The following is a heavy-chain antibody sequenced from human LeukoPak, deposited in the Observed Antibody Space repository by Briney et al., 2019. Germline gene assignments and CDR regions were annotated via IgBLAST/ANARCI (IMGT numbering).Heavy chain of an antibody. D-gene: IGHD3-16*01. CDR3: ARAPSVGVLTLGVDY. CDR1: GFTFSSYG. CDR2: IWYDGSNA. V-gene: IGHV3-33*03. J-gene: IGHJ4*02. Sequence: GESLRLSCAASGFTFSSYGMHWVRQAPGTGLEWVTLIWYDGSNADYADSVKGRFTVSRDNSKNTLYLQLNSLRDEDTAVYYCARAPSVGVLTLGVDYWGQGTLVTVSS.